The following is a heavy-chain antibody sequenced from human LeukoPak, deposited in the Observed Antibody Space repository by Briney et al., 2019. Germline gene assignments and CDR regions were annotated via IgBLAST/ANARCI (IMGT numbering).Heavy chain of an antibody. CDR3: ARGSGWLDP. CDR2: IKEDGSVK. Sequence: TGVSLRLSCAASGFTFSNYWMSWVRQAPAKGLEWVANIKEDGSVKYYVDSVKGQFTIPRDNAKNSLYLHMNSLRVEDRAVYYCARGSGWLDPWGQGTLVTVFS. J-gene: IGHJ5*02. V-gene: IGHV3-7*05. CDR1: GFTFSNYW. D-gene: IGHD1-26*01.